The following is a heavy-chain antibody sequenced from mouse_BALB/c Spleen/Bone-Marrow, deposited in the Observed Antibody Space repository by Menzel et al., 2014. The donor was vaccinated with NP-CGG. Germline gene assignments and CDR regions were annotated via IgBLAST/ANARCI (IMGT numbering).Heavy chain of an antibody. CDR3: ARSKVLYAMDY. V-gene: IGHV1-9*01. CDR2: ILPGNGST. J-gene: IGHJ4*01. Sequence: VKLMESGAELMKPGASVKISRKATGYTFSSYWIEWVKQRPGHGLEWIGEILPGNGSTNYNEKFKGKATFTAETSSNTAYMQLSSLTSEDSAVYYCARSKVLYAMDYWGQGTSVTVSS. CDR1: GYTFSSYW. D-gene: IGHD2-14*01.